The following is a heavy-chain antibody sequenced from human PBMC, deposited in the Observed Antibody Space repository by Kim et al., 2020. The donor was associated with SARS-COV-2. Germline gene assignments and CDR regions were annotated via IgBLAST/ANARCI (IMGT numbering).Heavy chain of an antibody. CDR2: IYYSGST. CDR3: ASLDDSSGYGVHFDY. V-gene: IGHV4-39*01. Sequence: SETLSLTCTVSGGSISSSSYYWGWIRQPPGKGLEWIGSIYYSGSTYYNPSLKSRVTISVDTSKNQFSLKLSSVTAADTAVYYCASLDDSSGYGVHFDYWGQGTLVTVSS. J-gene: IGHJ4*02. CDR1: GGSISSSSYY. D-gene: IGHD3-22*01.